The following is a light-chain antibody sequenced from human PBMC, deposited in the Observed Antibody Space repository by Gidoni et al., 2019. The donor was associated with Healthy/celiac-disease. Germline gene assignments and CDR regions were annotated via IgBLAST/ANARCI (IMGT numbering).Light chain of an antibody. V-gene: IGKV4-1*01. CDR1: QSVLYSSNNKNY. Sequence: DIVMTKSPDSLAVSLGERATINCKSSQSVLYSSNNKNYLAWYQQKPGQPPKLLIYWASTRESGVPDRFSGSGSGTDFTLTISSLQAEDVAVYYCQQYYSTPGTFGPGTKVDIK. J-gene: IGKJ3*01. CDR2: WAS. CDR3: QQYYSTPGT.